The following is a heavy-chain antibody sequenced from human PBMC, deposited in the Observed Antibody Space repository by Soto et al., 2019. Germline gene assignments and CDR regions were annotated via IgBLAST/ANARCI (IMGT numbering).Heavy chain of an antibody. Sequence: SETLSLTCTVSGDSISEYYWSWIRQPPGNGLEWIGYIYYSGSTNSNNPSLKSRFAISLDTSKNEFSLKLSSVTAADTAVYYCARHSSGTSFDPWGQGTLVTVSS. CDR3: ARHSSGTSFDP. CDR2: IYYSGST. CDR1: GDSISEYY. V-gene: IGHV4-59*08. D-gene: IGHD3-10*01. J-gene: IGHJ5*02.